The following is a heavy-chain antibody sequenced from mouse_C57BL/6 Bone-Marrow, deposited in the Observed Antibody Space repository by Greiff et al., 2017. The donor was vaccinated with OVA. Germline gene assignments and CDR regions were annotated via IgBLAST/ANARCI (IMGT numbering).Heavy chain of an antibody. J-gene: IGHJ1*03. V-gene: IGHV7-1*01. D-gene: IGHD1-1*01. CDR2: RRNKANDYTT. CDR1: GFTFSDFY. Sequence: EVKVVESGGGLVQSGRSLRLSCATSGFTFSDFYMEWVRQAPGKGLEWIAARRNKANDYTTEYSASVKGRFIVSRDTSQSILYLQMNALRAEDTAIYYCARDAGGGSNWYFDVWGTGTTVTVSS. CDR3: ARDAGGGSNWYFDV.